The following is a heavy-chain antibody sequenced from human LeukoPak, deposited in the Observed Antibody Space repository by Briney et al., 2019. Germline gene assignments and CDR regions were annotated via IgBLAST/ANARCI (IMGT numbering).Heavy chain of an antibody. CDR1: GGSISSSSYY. D-gene: IGHD2-21*02. Sequence: PSETLSLTCTVSGGSISSSSYYWGWIRQPPGKGLEWIGSIYYSGSTYYNPSLKSRVTISVDTSKNQFSLKLSSVTAADTAVYYCARDSAVTPRFDYWGQGTLVTVSS. CDR3: ARDSAVTPRFDY. V-gene: IGHV4-39*07. CDR2: IYYSGST. J-gene: IGHJ4*02.